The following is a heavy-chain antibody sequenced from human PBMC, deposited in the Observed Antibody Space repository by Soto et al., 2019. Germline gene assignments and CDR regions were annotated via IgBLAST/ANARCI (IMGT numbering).Heavy chain of an antibody. CDR3: AKVIVARGGMDV. V-gene: IGHV3-23*01. CDR1: GFTFSSYA. J-gene: IGHJ6*02. D-gene: IGHD6-6*01. CDR2: ISGSAITT. Sequence: VQLLDSGGGLVQPGGSLRLSCAASGFTFSSYAMSWVRQAPGKGLEWVSAISGSAITTYYADSVKGRFTISRDNSKNTVYLQMNSLRAEDTAIYYCAKVIVARGGMDVWGRGTTVTVSS.